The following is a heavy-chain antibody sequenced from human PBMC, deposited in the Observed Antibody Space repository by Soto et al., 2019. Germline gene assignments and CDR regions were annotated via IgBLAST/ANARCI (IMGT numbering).Heavy chain of an antibody. Sequence: PGGSLRLSCSASGFTFSSYSMHWVRQAPGKGLEYVSAIRSNGDSTYYADSVKGRFTISRENAKNSLYLQMNSLRAGDTAVYYCARGQNGDSPDYWGQGALVTVSS. J-gene: IGHJ4*02. CDR1: GFTFSSYS. V-gene: IGHV3-64*04. CDR3: ARGQNGDSPDY. CDR2: IRSNGDST. D-gene: IGHD4-17*01.